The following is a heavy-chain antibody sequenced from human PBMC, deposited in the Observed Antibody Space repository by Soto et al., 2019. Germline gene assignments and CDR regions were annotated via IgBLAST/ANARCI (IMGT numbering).Heavy chain of an antibody. Sequence: SETLSLTCTVSGGSISSYYWSWIRQPPGKGLEWIGYIYYSGSTNYNPSLKSRVTISVDTSKNQFSLKLSSVTAADTAVYYCARLAYSSGWYPFDYWGQGTLVTVSS. D-gene: IGHD6-19*01. J-gene: IGHJ4*02. CDR1: GGSISSYY. V-gene: IGHV4-59*08. CDR3: ARLAYSSGWYPFDY. CDR2: IYYSGST.